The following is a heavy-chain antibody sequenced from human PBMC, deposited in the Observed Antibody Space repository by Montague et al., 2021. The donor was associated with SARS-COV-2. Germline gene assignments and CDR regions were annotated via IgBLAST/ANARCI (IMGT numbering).Heavy chain of an antibody. CDR2: IYSGGST. J-gene: IGHJ5*02. D-gene: IGHD3-16*01. V-gene: IGHV3-53*04. CDR3: ARGNDDYVWVSLGPFDP. CDR1: GFTVSSNY. Sequence: SLRLSCAASGFTVSSNYMSWVRQAPGKGLEWVSVIYSGGSTYYADSVKGRCTISRHNSKNTLYLQMNSLRAEDTAVSYCARGNDDYVWVSLGPFDPWGQGTLVTVSS.